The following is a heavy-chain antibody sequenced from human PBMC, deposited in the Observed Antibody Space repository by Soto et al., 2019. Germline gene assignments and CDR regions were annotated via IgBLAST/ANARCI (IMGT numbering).Heavy chain of an antibody. D-gene: IGHD3-22*01. CDR2: ISFDGSNE. CDR1: GFNFSDYV. Sequence: QVQMVESGGGVVQPGRSLRLSCAASGFNFSDYVVHWVRQAPGRGLEWMAFISFDGSNEYYADFVKGRFTISRDNSRNLVYLKVNSLRGDVTAVYFCAREGYYDSRGYPYGIDVWGQGTTVTVSS. V-gene: IGHV3-30-3*01. J-gene: IGHJ6*02. CDR3: AREGYYDSRGYPYGIDV.